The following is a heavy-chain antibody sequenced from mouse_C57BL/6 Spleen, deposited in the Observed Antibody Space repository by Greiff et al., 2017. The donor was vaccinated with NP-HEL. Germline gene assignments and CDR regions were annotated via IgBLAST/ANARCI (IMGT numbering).Heavy chain of an antibody. CDR3: ARSNYYGSSYVWFAY. D-gene: IGHD1-1*01. V-gene: IGHV1-77*01. CDR1: GYTFTDYY. J-gene: IGHJ3*01. CDR2: IGPGSGST. Sequence: QVHVKQSGAELVKPGASVKISCKASGYTFTDYYINWVKQRPGQGLEWIGKIGPGSGSTYYNEKFKGKATLTADKSSSTAYMQLSSLTSEDSAVYFCARSNYYGSSYVWFAYWGQGTLVTVSA.